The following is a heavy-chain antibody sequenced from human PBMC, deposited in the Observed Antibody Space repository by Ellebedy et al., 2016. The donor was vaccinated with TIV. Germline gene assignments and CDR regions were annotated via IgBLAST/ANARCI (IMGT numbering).Heavy chain of an antibody. V-gene: IGHV4-30-2*01. J-gene: IGHJ6*02. Sequence: SETLSLTXAVSGGSISSGGYSCIWIRQPPGKGLEWIGYIYHSGSTYYNPSLKSRVTISVDRSKNQFSLKLSSVTAADTAVYYCARGRVATAGMDVWGQGTTVTVSS. CDR3: ARGRVATAGMDV. D-gene: IGHD5-12*01. CDR1: GGSISSGGYS. CDR2: IYHSGST.